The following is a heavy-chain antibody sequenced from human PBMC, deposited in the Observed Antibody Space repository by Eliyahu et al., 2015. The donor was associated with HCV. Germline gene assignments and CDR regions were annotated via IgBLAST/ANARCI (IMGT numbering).Heavy chain of an antibody. D-gene: IGHD6-19*01. Sequence: QVQLQESGPGLVKPSETLSLTCTVXGGSITPYYWSWXRQPPGKGLGWIGDIHFSGSTNYNPSLKSRVTISVDTSKNQFSLNLTSVTAADTAVYYCASGGGGIAVAGTGGWFDPWGQGTLVTVSS. V-gene: IGHV4-59*01. J-gene: IGHJ5*02. CDR2: IHFSGST. CDR1: GGSITPYY. CDR3: ASGGGGIAVAGTGGWFDP.